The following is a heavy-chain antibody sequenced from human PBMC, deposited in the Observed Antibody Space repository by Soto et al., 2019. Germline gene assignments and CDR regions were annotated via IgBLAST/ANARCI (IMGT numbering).Heavy chain of an antibody. D-gene: IGHD1-1*01. J-gene: IGHJ5*02. V-gene: IGHV4-31*03. CDR1: GGSINSGAYY. CDR2: ISYTGRT. Sequence: QVQLQESGPGLVKPSQTLSLTCSVSGGSINSGAYYXXXXXXXPGKGLEWIGYISYTGRTYSNPSHPSRVPIALDMSESQFSLKLNSVTAADTAVYFCARVSATFTRWIDPWGQGTQVTVSP. CDR3: ARVSATFTRWIDP.